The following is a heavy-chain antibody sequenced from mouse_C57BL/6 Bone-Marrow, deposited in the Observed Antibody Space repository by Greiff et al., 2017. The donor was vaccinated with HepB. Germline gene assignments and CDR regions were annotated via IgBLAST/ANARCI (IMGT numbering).Heavy chain of an antibody. D-gene: IGHD4-1*01. CDR1: GFTFSSYA. V-gene: IGHV5-4*01. CDR3: ARDGRVLTPRPYWYFDV. J-gene: IGHJ1*03. CDR2: ISDGGSYT. Sequence: EVQVVESGGGLVKPGGSLKLSCAASGFTFSSYAMSWVRQTPEKRLEWVATISDGGSYTYYPDNVKGRFTISRDNAKNNLYLQMSHLKSEDTAMYYCARDGRVLTPRPYWYFDVWGTGTTVTVSS.